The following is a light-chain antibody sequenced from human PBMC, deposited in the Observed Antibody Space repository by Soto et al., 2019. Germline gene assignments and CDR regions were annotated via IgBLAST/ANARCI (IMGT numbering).Light chain of an antibody. CDR1: HSISSW. Sequence: MTNSPSTLSAYVGDRVTITCRASHSISSWVAWFQQKPGKAPKLLIYDASNLETWVPSRFSGSESGTEFTLTISSLQPDDFATYYCQKYNFAPWTFGQGTNVAIK. CDR3: QKYNFAPWT. J-gene: IGKJ1*01. V-gene: IGKV1-5*01. CDR2: DAS.